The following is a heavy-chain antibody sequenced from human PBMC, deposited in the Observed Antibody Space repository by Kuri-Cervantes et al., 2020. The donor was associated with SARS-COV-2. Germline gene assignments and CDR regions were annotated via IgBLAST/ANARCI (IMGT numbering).Heavy chain of an antibody. D-gene: IGHD5-18*01. CDR3: ARLGGYRSGYNWFDP. J-gene: IGHJ5*02. CDR1: GFTFSSYW. Sequence: GESLKISCAASGFTFSSYWMHWVRQAPGKGLVWVSRINSDGSSTSYADSVKGRFTISRDNAKNTLYLQMNSLRAEDTAVYYCARLGGYRSGYNWFDPWGQGTLVTVSS. CDR2: INSDGSST. V-gene: IGHV3-74*01.